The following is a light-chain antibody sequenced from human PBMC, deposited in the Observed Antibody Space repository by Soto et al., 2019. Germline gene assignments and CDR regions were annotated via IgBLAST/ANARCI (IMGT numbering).Light chain of an antibody. J-gene: IGLJ3*02. V-gene: IGLV8-61*01. Sequence: QTVVTQEPSFSVSPGGTVTLTCGLNSGSVSTNYYPSWYQQTPGQAPRTLIYSTSTRSSGVPDRFSGSILGNKAALTITGAQADDESDYYCVLYMGSGTWVFGGGTQLTVL. CDR3: VLYMGSGTWV. CDR1: SGSVSTNYY. CDR2: STS.